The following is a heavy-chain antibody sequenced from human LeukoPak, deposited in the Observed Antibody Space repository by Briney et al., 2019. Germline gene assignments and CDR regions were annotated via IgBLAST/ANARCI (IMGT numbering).Heavy chain of an antibody. CDR1: GYSISSGYY. V-gene: IGHV4-38-2*01. CDR2: IYHSGST. CDR3: ARRLATYSSSWDY. Sequence: PSETLSLTCAVSGYSISSGYYWGWIRQPPGKGLEWIGSIYHSGSTYYNPSLKSRVTISVDTSKNQFSLKLSSVTAADRAVYYCARRLATYSSSWDYWGQGTLVTVSS. J-gene: IGHJ4*02. D-gene: IGHD6-13*01.